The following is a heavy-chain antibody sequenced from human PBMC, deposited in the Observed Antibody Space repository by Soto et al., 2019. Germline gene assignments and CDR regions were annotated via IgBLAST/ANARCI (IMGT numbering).Heavy chain of an antibody. J-gene: IGHJ5*02. CDR1: GGSISTYY. V-gene: IGHV4-59*01. D-gene: IGHD4-17*01. CDR3: ARDRQHTYGNCFDP. Sequence: PSETLSLTCTVSGGSISTYYWSWIRQPPGEGLEWIGYVYNRGNTKYNPSLKSRVTISVDMSKNQISLRLSSVTAADTAIYYCARDRQHTYGNCFDPWGQGTLVTVSS. CDR2: VYNRGNT.